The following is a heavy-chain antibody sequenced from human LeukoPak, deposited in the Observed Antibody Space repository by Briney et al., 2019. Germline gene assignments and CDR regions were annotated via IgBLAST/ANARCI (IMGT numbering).Heavy chain of an antibody. V-gene: IGHV3-23*01. CDR2: ISGSSRST. CDR1: GFTFHNNG. CDR3: AKDQRGVCYMS. Sequence: PGGSLRLSCAASGFTFHNNGMSWVRQAPGKGLEWVSAISGSSRSTYHAESVKGRFTISRDNSKNTLFLQMNSLRAEDTAVYYCAKDQRGVCYMSWGQGTLVTVSS. J-gene: IGHJ4*02. D-gene: IGHD2-8*01.